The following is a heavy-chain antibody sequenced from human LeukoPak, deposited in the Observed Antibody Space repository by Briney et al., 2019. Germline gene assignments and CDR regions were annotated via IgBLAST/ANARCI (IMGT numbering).Heavy chain of an antibody. V-gene: IGHV3-7*01. CDR2: IKQDESEK. CDR1: GFTFSNYW. Sequence: GGSLRLSCVASGFTFSNYWMSWVRQVPGKGLEWVANIKQDESEKYYVDSVKGRFTISRDNAKNSLYLQMNSLRAEDTAVYYCARLGTTVYGMDVWGQGTTVTVSS. D-gene: IGHD1-1*01. J-gene: IGHJ6*02. CDR3: ARLGTTVYGMDV.